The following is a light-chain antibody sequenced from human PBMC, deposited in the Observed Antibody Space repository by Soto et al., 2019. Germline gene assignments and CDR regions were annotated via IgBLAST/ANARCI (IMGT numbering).Light chain of an antibody. CDR2: DAS. CDR1: QDISNY. V-gene: IGKV1-33*01. CDR3: QQFDNLPLT. Sequence: DIQMTKSPSSLSASVGDRVTITCQASQDISNYLNWYQQKPGKAPKILIYDASVLEAGVPARFSGGGSGTHFTLTISSLQAEDVATYYCQQFDNLPLTFGGGTKVEIK. J-gene: IGKJ4*01.